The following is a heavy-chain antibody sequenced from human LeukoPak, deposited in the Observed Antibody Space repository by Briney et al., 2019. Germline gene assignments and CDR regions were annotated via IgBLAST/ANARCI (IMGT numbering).Heavy chain of an antibody. CDR3: ARVTVVRGCTLTYFDY. J-gene: IGHJ4*02. V-gene: IGHV1-46*01. CDR1: GFTFTSYY. D-gene: IGHD6-19*01. CDR2: INPSGGST. Sequence: GGSLRLSCAASGFTFTSYYMHWVRQAPGQGLEWVGIINPSGGSTSYAQKFQGRVTMTRDTYTSTVYMELSSLRSEDTAVYYCARVTVVRGCTLTYFDYWGQGTLVTVSS.